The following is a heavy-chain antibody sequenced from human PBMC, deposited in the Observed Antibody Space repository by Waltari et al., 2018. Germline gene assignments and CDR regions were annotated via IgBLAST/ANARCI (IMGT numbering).Heavy chain of an antibody. CDR2: ISSSSSYI. J-gene: IGHJ4*02. D-gene: IGHD1-7*01. V-gene: IGHV3-21*01. CDR1: GFTFGSYS. CDR3: ARDSGITGTVDY. Sequence: EVQLVEPGGGLVKPGGSLRLSCAASGFTFGSYSLNWVRQAPGKGLEWVSSISSSSSYIYYADSVKGRFTISRDNAKNSLYLQMNSLRAEDTAVYYCARDSGITGTVDYWGQGTLVTVSS.